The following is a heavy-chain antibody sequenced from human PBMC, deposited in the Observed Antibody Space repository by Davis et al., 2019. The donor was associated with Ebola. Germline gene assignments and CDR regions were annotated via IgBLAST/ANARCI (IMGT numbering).Heavy chain of an antibody. D-gene: IGHD3-16*01. CDR1: GYTLTELS. V-gene: IGHV1-24*01. CDR2: FDPKYGEA. J-gene: IGHJ4*02. Sequence: ASVKVSCKVSGYTLTELSVHWVRQAPGKGLEWMGCFDPKYGEAIYAEKFQGRLTLTEDTSTDTAYMELSSLRSEDTAVYYCSVGGQAGGFDYWGQGTLVPVSS. CDR3: SVGGQAGGFDY.